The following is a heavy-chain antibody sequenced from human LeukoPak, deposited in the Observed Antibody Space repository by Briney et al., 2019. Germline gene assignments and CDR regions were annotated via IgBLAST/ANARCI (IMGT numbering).Heavy chain of an antibody. J-gene: IGHJ4*02. CDR2: INHSGST. CDR3: ARGLPDRPWPWVHYYFDY. CDR1: GGSFSGYY. V-gene: IGHV4-34*01. D-gene: IGHD3-16*01. Sequence: PSETLSLTCAVYGGSFSGYYWSWIRQPPGKGLEWIGEINHSGSTNYNPSLKSRVTISVDTSKNQFSLKLSSVTAADTAVYYCARGLPDRPWPWVHYYFDYWGQGTLVTVSS.